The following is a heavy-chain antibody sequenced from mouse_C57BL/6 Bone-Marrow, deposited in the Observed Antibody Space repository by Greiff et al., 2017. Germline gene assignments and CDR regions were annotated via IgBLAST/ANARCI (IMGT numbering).Heavy chain of an antibody. CDR1: GYTFTSYW. CDR2: IDPSDSYT. V-gene: IGHV1-69*01. CDR3: AREKDYYGYYFDY. D-gene: IGHD1-1*01. Sequence: VQLQQPGAELVMPGASVKLSCKASGYTFTSYWMHWVKQRPGPGLEWIGEIDPSDSYTNYNQKFKGKSTLTVDKSSSTAYMQLSSLTSEDSAVYYCAREKDYYGYYFDYWGQGTTLTVSS. J-gene: IGHJ2*01.